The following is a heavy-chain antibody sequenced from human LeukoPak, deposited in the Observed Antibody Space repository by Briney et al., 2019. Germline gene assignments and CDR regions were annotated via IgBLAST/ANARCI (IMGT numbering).Heavy chain of an antibody. CDR1: GFTFSSYT. J-gene: IGHJ6*02. CDR3: AKFRAASYYYYGMDV. CDR2: ISGSGGTT. V-gene: IGHV3-23*01. D-gene: IGHD6-25*01. Sequence: GGSLRLSCAASGFTFSSYTMSWVRQAPGKGLEWVSGISGSGGTTYYADSVKGHFTISRDNFKNTLYVQMNSLRAEDTAVYYCAKFRAASYYYYGMDVWGQGATVTVSS.